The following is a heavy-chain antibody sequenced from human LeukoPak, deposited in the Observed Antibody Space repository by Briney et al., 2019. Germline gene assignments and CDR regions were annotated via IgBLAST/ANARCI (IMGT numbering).Heavy chain of an antibody. Sequence: SGTLSLTCAVSGASNSSDYWWNWVRQPPGRGLEWVGEISHSGSTNYNPSLKSRVTISIDKSKSQFSLKLSSVTAADTAVYYCASRPAPALVYWGQGTLVTVSS. J-gene: IGHJ4*02. CDR2: ISHSGST. V-gene: IGHV4-4*02. CDR3: ASRPAPALVY. D-gene: IGHD6-6*01. CDR1: GASNSSDYW.